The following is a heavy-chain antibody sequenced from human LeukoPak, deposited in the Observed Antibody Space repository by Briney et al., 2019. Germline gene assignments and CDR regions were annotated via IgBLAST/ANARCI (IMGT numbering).Heavy chain of an antibody. V-gene: IGHV3-64*02. Sequence: GGSLRLSCVASGFTFSSYGLHWVRQAPGKGLQYVSAISSNGDITYYADSVKGRFTISRDNSKNTLYLQMGSLRAEDMAVYYCTSDAFDIWGQGTMVTVSS. CDR2: ISSNGDIT. J-gene: IGHJ3*02. CDR1: GFTFSSYG. CDR3: TSDAFDI.